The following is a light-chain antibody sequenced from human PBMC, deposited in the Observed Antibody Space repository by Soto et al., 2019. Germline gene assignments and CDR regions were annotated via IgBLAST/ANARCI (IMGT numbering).Light chain of an antibody. Sequence: SYELTQPPSVSVSPGQTASITCSGDELGDKYVCWYQQRPGQSPVLVIYQDSKRPSGIPERFSGSNSGNTATLTISGTQALDEADYYCQAWDSSIVVFGGGTQLTVL. CDR3: QAWDSSIVV. CDR1: ELGDKY. CDR2: QDS. V-gene: IGLV3-1*01. J-gene: IGLJ2*01.